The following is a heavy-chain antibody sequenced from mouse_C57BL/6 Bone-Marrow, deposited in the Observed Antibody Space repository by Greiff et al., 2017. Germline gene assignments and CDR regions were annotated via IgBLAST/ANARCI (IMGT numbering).Heavy chain of an antibody. J-gene: IGHJ2*01. CDR3: TTYYRSRVTLY. CDR1: GFNIKDDY. V-gene: IGHV14-4*01. Sequence: VQLQQSGAELVRPGASVKLSCTASGFNIKDDYMHWVKQRPEQGLEWIGWIDPENGDTEYASKFQGKATITADTPSNTAYLQLSSLTSEDTAVYYCTTYYRSRVTLYWGQGTTLTVSS. D-gene: IGHD1-1*01. CDR2: IDPENGDT.